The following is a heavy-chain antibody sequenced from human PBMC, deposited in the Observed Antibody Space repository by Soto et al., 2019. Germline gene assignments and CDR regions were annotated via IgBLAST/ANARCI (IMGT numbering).Heavy chain of an antibody. Sequence: VGSLRLSCAASGFTFSSYGMHWVRQAPGKGLEWVAVIWYDGSNKYYADSVKGRFTISRDNSKNTLYLQMNSLRAEDTAVYYCARDLYDSSGYYPFDYWGQGTLVTVSS. J-gene: IGHJ4*02. CDR3: ARDLYDSSGYYPFDY. CDR2: IWYDGSNK. V-gene: IGHV3-33*01. CDR1: GFTFSSYG. D-gene: IGHD3-22*01.